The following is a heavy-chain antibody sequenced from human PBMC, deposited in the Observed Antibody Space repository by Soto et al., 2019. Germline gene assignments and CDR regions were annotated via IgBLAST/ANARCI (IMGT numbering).Heavy chain of an antibody. J-gene: IGHJ3*02. V-gene: IGHV1-2*02. Sequence: ASVKVSCKASGYTFTGYYMHCVRQAPGQVLEWMGWINPNSGGTNYAQKFQGRVTMTRDTSISTAYMELSSLRSEDTAVYYCAREGGSDSYDAFDIWGQGTMVTVSS. CDR3: AREGGSDSYDAFDI. CDR1: GYTFTGYY. D-gene: IGHD3-16*01. CDR2: INPNSGGT.